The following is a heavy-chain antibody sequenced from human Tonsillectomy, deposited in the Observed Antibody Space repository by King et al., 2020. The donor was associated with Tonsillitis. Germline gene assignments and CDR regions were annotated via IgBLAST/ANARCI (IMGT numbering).Heavy chain of an antibody. Sequence: VQLVQSGAEVKEPGASVKVSCKASGYTFTNYYMHWVRQAPGQGLEWMGIINPSGGSTSYAQKFQGRVTITRDTSTSTVYMELSSLRSEDTAVYYCARDPYYDSSGYYLDYWGHGTLVTVSS. D-gene: IGHD3-22*01. V-gene: IGHV1-46*03. CDR1: GYTFTNYY. CDR3: ARDPYYDSSGYYLDY. J-gene: IGHJ4*01. CDR2: INPSGGST.